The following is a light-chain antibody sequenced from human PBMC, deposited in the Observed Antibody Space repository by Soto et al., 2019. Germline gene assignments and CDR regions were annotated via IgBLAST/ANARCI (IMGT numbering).Light chain of an antibody. Sequence: QPVLTQPPSVSGATEQRVTISCTGSSSNIGAGYDVHWYQQLPGTAPKLLIYGNSNRPSGVPDRFSGSKSGTSASLAITGLQAEDEADYYCQSSDSSLSGSGVVFGGGTKLTVL. CDR2: GNS. CDR1: SSNIGAGYD. V-gene: IGLV1-40*01. CDR3: QSSDSSLSGSGVV. J-gene: IGLJ2*01.